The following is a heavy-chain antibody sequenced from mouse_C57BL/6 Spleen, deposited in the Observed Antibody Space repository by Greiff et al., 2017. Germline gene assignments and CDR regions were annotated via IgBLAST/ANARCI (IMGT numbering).Heavy chain of an antibody. D-gene: IGHD2-4*01. V-gene: IGHV1-42*01. J-gene: IGHJ2*01. CDR1: GYSFTGYY. CDR2: INPSTGGT. CDR3: ARGRLNY. Sequence: EVQLQQSGPELVKPGASVKISCKASGYSFTGYYMNWVKQSPEKSLEWIGEINPSTGGTTYNQKFKAKATLTVDKSSSTAYMQLKSLTSEDSAVYYCARGRLNYWGQGTTLTVSS.